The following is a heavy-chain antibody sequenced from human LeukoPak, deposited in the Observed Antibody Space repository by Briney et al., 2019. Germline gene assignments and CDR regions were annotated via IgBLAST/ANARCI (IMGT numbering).Heavy chain of an antibody. J-gene: IGHJ4*02. Sequence: EASVKVSCKASGYTFTSYGIRWVRQAPGQGLEWMGWISAYNGNTNYAQKLQGRVTMTTDTSTSTAYMELRSLRSDDTAVYYCARMGAYDILTGYYETSNFDYWGQGTLVTVSS. CDR2: ISAYNGNT. D-gene: IGHD3-9*01. CDR3: ARMGAYDILTGYYETSNFDY. CDR1: GYTFTSYG. V-gene: IGHV1-18*01.